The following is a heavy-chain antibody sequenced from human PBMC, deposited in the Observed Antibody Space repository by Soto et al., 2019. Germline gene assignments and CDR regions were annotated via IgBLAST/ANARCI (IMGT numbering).Heavy chain of an antibody. CDR1: RFTFNSYA. J-gene: IGHJ4*02. V-gene: IGHV3-23*01. D-gene: IGHD3-3*01. CDR3: AKSWDDFWSGSNSGIDY. CDR2: ISGSGGST. Sequence: PVGSLRLSCGRSRFTFNSYAISLVRQAPGKGLEWVSAISGSGGSTSSPAPVQGRFTIYRDNSKNTLYLQMNSLRAEDTAVYYCAKSWDDFWSGSNSGIDYWGQGTLVTVSS.